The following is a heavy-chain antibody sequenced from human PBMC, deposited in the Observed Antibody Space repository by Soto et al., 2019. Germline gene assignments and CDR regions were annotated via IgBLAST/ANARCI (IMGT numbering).Heavy chain of an antibody. CDR1: GGSISSGGYY. J-gene: IGHJ5*02. V-gene: IGHV4-31*03. CDR2: IYYSGST. Sequence: LSLTCTVSGGSISSGGYYWSWIRQHPGRGLEWIGYIYYSGSTYYNPSLKSRVTISVDTSKNQFSLKLSSVTAADTAVYYCARAHDYGDYRIRDWFDPWGQGTLVTVSS. D-gene: IGHD4-17*01. CDR3: ARAHDYGDYRIRDWFDP.